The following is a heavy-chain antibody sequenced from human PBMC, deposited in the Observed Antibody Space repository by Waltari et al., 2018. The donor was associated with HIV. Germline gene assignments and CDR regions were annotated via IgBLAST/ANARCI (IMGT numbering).Heavy chain of an antibody. CDR3: ANDAYGGHPKNWFDS. Sequence: QVQLVESGGGVVQPGKSLRLSCAASGFTFREYAMHWVRKAPGKGLEWGTVISSDGGNKYHSDSVKGRFTISRDNSKKTLSLEMNSLKIEDTAMYYCANDAYGGHPKNWFDSWGQGILVTVSS. CDR2: ISSDGGNK. J-gene: IGHJ5*01. D-gene: IGHD3-10*01. V-gene: IGHV3-30*18. CDR1: GFTFREYA.